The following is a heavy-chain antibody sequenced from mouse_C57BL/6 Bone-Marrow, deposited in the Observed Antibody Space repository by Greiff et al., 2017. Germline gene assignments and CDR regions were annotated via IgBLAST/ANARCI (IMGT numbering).Heavy chain of an antibody. V-gene: IGHV5-4*01. CDR1: GFTFSSYA. J-gene: IGHJ3*01. CDR3: AREASRFAY. Sequence: EVTVVESGGGLVKPGGSLKLSCAASGFTFSSYAMYWVRQTPEKRLEWVATISDGGSYTYYPDNVKGRFTITRDNAKNNLYLQMSHLKSEDTAMYYCAREASRFAYWGQGTLVTVSA. CDR2: ISDGGSYT.